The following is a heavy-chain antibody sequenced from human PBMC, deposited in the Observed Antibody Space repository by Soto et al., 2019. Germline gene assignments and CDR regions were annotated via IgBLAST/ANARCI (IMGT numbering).Heavy chain of an antibody. Sequence: QVQLQESGPGLVKPAEILSLTCTVSGGSVSSGNYYWSWIRQPPGKGLEWIGYIYYTGRTNYNPSLIRRVTITEDTSKDHFSLPLTSVTDAASAVNSWARDKIWAGHSFDFWGQGTMFTVAS. D-gene: IGHD3-9*01. CDR2: IYYTGRT. J-gene: IGHJ3*01. V-gene: IGHV4-61*01. CDR3: ARDKIWAGHSFDF. CDR1: GGSVSSGNYY.